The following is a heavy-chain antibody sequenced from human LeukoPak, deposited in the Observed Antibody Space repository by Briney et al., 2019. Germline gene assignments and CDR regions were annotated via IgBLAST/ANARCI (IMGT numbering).Heavy chain of an antibody. D-gene: IGHD3-3*01. J-gene: IGHJ4*02. V-gene: IGHV3-33*01. CDR2: IWYDGSNK. CDR1: GFTFSSYG. CDR3: ARRGTLFLEWPRPEYYFDY. Sequence: GGSLRLSCAASGFTFSSYGMHWVRQAPGKGLEWVTVIWYDGSNKYYADSVKGRFTISRDNSKNTLYLQMNSLRAEDTAVYYCARRGTLFLEWPRPEYYFDYWGQGTLVTVSS.